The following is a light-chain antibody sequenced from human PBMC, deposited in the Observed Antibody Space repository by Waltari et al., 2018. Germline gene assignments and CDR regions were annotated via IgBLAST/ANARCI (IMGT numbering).Light chain of an antibody. CDR2: DAS. Sequence: DIQMTQSPSSLSASVGDRVTITCRASQGIRNFLVLYQQKPGKVPELLIYDASTLQSGVPSRFSGSGSGTDFTLTINSLQPEDVATYYCQNYNTAPPTFGQGTKVEIK. J-gene: IGKJ1*01. V-gene: IGKV1-27*01. CDR1: QGIRNF. CDR3: QNYNTAPPT.